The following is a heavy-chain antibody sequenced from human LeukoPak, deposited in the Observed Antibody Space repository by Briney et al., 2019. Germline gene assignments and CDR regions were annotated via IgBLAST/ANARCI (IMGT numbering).Heavy chain of an antibody. J-gene: IGHJ4*02. CDR3: ARRGPVTGRLDY. CDR2: IYYSGST. Sequence: PAETLSLTCTVSGGSISSGGYYWSRIRQHPGKGLEWIGYIYYSGSTYYNPSLKSRVTISVDTSKNQFSLKLSSVTAADTAVYYCARRGPVTGRLDYWGQGTLVTVSS. CDR1: GGSISSGGYY. D-gene: IGHD1-20*01. V-gene: IGHV4-31*03.